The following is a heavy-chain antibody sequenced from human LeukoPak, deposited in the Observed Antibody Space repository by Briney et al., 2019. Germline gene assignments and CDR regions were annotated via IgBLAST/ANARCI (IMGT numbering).Heavy chain of an antibody. V-gene: IGHV1-18*01. CDR2: MNPYNGNT. CDR3: ARAWGETTVITDS. D-gene: IGHD4-23*01. Sequence: ASVKVSCKASGYNFIKYGISWLRQAPGQGLEWIGRMNPYNGNTNYAERFHGRVTVTTDTSTSTAYMDLKSLTSDDTAVYFCARAWGETTVITDSWGQGTLITVSS. CDR1: GYNFIKYG. J-gene: IGHJ4*02.